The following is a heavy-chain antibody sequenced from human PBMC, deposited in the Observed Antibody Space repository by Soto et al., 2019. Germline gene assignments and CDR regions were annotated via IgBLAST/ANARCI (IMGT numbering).Heavy chain of an antibody. J-gene: IGHJ3*02. V-gene: IGHV3-49*03. CDR3: TRVRNYDYIWGSYRLDAFDI. D-gene: IGHD3-16*02. CDR2: IRSKAYGGTT. Sequence: PGGSLRLSCTASGFTFGDYAMSWFRQAPGKGLEWVGFIRSKAYGGTTEYAASVKGRFTISRDDSKSIAYLQMNSLKTEDTAVYYCTRVRNYDYIWGSYRLDAFDIWGQGTMVTVSS. CDR1: GFTFGDYA.